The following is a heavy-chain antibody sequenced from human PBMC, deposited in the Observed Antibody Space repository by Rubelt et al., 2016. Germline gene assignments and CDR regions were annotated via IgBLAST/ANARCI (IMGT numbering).Heavy chain of an antibody. J-gene: IGHJ4*02. CDR2: ISGGGAST. CDR1: GFTFSSYG. CDR3: AKGNLQLLSHTDY. D-gene: IGHD5-18*01. Sequence: EVQLVESGGGLLQPGGSLRLSCAASGFTFSSYGMSWVRQSPGKGLEWVSGISGGGASTYYADSVKGRFTISRDNSKNTLYLQMNSLRAEDTAVYYCAKGNLQLLSHTDYWGQGTLVTVSS. V-gene: IGHV3-23*04.